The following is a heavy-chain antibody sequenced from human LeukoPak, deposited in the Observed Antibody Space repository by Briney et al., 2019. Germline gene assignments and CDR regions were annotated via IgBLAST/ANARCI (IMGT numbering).Heavy chain of an antibody. J-gene: IGHJ4*02. V-gene: IGHV4-34*01. D-gene: IGHD3-10*01. Sequence: SETLSLTCAVYGGSFSGYYWSWIRQPPGKGLEWIGEINHSGSTNYNPSLKSRVTISVDTSKNQFSLKLSSVTAADTAVYYCARAEYYFDYWGQGTLVTVSS. CDR3: ARAEYYFDY. CDR1: GGSFSGYY. CDR2: INHSGST.